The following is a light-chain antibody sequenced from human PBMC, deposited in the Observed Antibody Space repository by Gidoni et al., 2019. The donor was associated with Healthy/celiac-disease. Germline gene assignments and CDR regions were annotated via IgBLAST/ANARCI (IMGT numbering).Light chain of an antibody. J-gene: IGKJ4*01. Sequence: IVMTQSPATLSVSPGERATLSCRASQSVSSNLAWYQQKPGQAPRLLIYGASTRATGIPARFSGSGSGTEFTLTISSLQSEDFAVYYCQQYNNWPFGGGTKVEIK. CDR3: QQYNNWP. CDR2: GAS. V-gene: IGKV3-15*01. CDR1: QSVSSN.